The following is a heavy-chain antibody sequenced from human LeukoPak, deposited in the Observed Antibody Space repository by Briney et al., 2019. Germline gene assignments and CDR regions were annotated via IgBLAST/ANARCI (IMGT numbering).Heavy chain of an antibody. CDR1: VGSFSGYY. CDR3: ARAQQSLRYFDPNVWFDP. J-gene: IGHJ5*02. D-gene: IGHD3-9*01. V-gene: IGHV4-34*01. CDR2: IKHSGST. Sequence: PSETLSLTCAVYVGSFSGYYWSWIRQTPGKELEWIGEIKHSGSTNYNPSLKSRVTISVDTSKNQFSLKLSSVTAADTAVYYCARAQQSLRYFDPNVWFDPWGQGTLVTVSS.